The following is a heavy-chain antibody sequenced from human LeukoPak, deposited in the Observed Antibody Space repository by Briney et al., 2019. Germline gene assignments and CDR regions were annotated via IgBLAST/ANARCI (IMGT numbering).Heavy chain of an antibody. D-gene: IGHD5-18*01. CDR3: ARVEYTYAYDAFDI. Sequence: SETLSLTCAVYGGSFSGYYWSWARQPPGKGLEWIGEINHSGNTNYNPSLKSRVTISVDTSKKQFSLKLSSVTAADTAVYYCARVEYTYAYDAFDIWGQGTVVTVSS. J-gene: IGHJ3*02. CDR2: INHSGNT. CDR1: GGSFSGYY. V-gene: IGHV4-34*01.